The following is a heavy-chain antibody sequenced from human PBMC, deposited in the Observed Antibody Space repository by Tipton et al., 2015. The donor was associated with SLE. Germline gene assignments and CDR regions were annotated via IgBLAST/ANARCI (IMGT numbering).Heavy chain of an antibody. CDR2: LHYSGRS. J-gene: IGHJ4*02. CDR1: GGSISSSDHY. Sequence: TLSLTCTVSGGSISSSDHYWAWIRQSPGKGLELIGRLHYSGRSYYNPSLKSRVTISLDTSRTQFSLKLTSVTAADTAVYYCARRLANNSQFDSWGQGTLVTVSS. V-gene: IGHV4-39*07. CDR3: ARRLANNSQFDS. D-gene: IGHD2-21*01.